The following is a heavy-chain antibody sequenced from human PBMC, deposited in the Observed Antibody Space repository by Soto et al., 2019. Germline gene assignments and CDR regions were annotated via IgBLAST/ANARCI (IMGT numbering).Heavy chain of an antibody. V-gene: IGHV1-18*01. CDR2: ISAYNGNT. CDR3: ARGHYITTFPWFDP. J-gene: IGHJ5*02. Sequence: EASVKVSCKASGYTFTSYGISWVRQAPGQGLEWMGWISAYNGNTNYAQKLQGRVTMTTDTSTSTAYMELRSLRSDDTAVYYCARGHYITTFPWFDPWGQGTLVTVSS. CDR1: GYTFTSYG. D-gene: IGHD3-16*01.